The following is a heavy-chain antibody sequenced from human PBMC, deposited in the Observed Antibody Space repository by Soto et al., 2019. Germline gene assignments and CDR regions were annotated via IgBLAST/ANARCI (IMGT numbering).Heavy chain of an antibody. V-gene: IGHV3-23*01. CDR1: GFTFSSYA. CDR3: AKGGGEVIVVVPAAINWFDP. CDR2: ISGSGGST. J-gene: IGHJ5*02. Sequence: GGSLRLSCAASGFTFSSYAMSWVRQAPGKGLEWVSAISGSGGSTYYADSVKGRFTISRDNSKNTLFLQINSLRAEDTAVFYCAKGGGEVIVVVPAAINWFDPWGQGTLVTVSS. D-gene: IGHD2-2*01.